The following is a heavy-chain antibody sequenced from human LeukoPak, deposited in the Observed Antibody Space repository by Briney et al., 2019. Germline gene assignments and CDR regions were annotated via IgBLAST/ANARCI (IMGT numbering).Heavy chain of an antibody. CDR2: IGWNSGSI. CDR3: AKGPYGSGWYYFDY. Sequence: GGSLRLSCAASGFTFDDYAMHWVRQAPGKGLEWVSGIGWNSGSIGYADSVKGRFTISRDNAKNSLYLQMNSLRAEDTALYYCAKGPYGSGWYYFDYWGQGTLVTVSS. D-gene: IGHD6-19*01. J-gene: IGHJ4*02. V-gene: IGHV3-9*01. CDR1: GFTFDDYA.